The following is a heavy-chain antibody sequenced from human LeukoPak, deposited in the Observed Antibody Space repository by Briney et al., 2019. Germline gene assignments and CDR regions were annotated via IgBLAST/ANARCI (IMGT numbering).Heavy chain of an antibody. CDR3: AKVRGMYSSGFFFDY. Sequence: PGRSLRLSCAASGFSFDDYSMHWVRQAPGKGLEWLSIISWNSGYIGYSDSVKGRFTISRDNAKNSLYFQMNNLRDEDTAFYYCAKVRGMYSSGFFFDYWGPGALVTVSS. D-gene: IGHD6-19*01. V-gene: IGHV3-9*01. J-gene: IGHJ4*02. CDR1: GFSFDDYS. CDR2: ISWNSGYI.